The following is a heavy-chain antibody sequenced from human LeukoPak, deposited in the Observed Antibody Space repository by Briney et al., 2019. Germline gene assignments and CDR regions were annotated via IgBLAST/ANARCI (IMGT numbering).Heavy chain of an antibody. J-gene: IGHJ6*03. CDR2: INHSGST. Sequence: SETLSLTCTVSGDSISRYYWSWIRQPPGKGLEWIGEINHSGSTNYNPSLKSRVTISVDTSKNQFSLKLSSVTAADTAVYYCARHVPMDVWGKGTTVTISS. CDR3: ARHVPMDV. CDR1: GDSISRYY. V-gene: IGHV4-34*01.